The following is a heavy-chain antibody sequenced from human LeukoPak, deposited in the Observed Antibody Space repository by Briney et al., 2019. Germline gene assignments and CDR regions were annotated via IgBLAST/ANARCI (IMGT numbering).Heavy chain of an antibody. CDR2: IYTSGST. J-gene: IGHJ6*03. D-gene: IGHD3-10*01. CDR3: ARAAGSGRMRPTHYYYYYMDV. V-gene: IGHV4-61*09. CDR1: GGSISSGSYY. Sequence: SQTLSLTCTVSGGSISSGSYYWSWIRQPAGKGLEWIGHIYTSGSTNYNPSLKSRVTISVDTSKNQFSLKLSSVTAADTAVYYCARAAGSGRMRPTHYYYYYMDVWGKGTTVTVSS.